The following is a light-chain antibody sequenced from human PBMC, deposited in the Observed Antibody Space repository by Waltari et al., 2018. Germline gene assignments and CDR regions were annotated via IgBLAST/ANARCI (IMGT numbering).Light chain of an antibody. V-gene: IGKV3-15*01. J-gene: IGKJ1*01. CDR1: QSVSSN. Sequence: EIVMPQSPATLSVSPGERATLSCRARQSVSSNFAWYQQKPGQTPRLLIYGASTKATAIPARFSGSGSGTEFTLTISSLQSEDFALYYCQQYNTWPSFGQGTKVEIK. CDR3: QQYNTWPS. CDR2: GAS.